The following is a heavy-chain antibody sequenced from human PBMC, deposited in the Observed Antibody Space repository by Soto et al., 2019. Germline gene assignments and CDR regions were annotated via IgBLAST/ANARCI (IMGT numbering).Heavy chain of an antibody. Sequence: SETLSLTCIVSGASISTGGYSWSWIRQPPGKGPEWIGYIYESGRTYYKPSLKSRASISMDKSRNQFSVRLTSVTAEDTAVYYCAKDLGAVPGTGDGFDYWGQGTLVTVSS. CDR2: IYESGRT. CDR1: GASISTGGYS. V-gene: IGHV4-30-2*01. D-gene: IGHD6-19*01. J-gene: IGHJ4*02. CDR3: AKDLGAVPGTGDGFDY.